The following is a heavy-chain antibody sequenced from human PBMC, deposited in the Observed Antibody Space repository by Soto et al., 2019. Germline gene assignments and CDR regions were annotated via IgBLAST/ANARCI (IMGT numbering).Heavy chain of an antibody. CDR2: IYSGGST. D-gene: IGHD3-10*01. J-gene: IGHJ6*03. CDR3: ARVNGSGSYYEGYYYYMDV. CDR1: GFTVSSNY. Sequence: ESGGGLVQPGGSLRLSCAASGFTVSSNYMSWVRQAPGKGLEWVSVIYSGGSTYYADSVKGRFTISRDNSKNTLYLQMNSLRAEDTAVYYCARVNGSGSYYEGYYYYMDVGGKGTTVTVSS. V-gene: IGHV3-66*01.